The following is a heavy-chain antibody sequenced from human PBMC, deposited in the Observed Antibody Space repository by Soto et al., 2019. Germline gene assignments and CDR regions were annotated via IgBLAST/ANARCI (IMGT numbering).Heavy chain of an antibody. CDR1: GGTFSSYA. CDR2: IIPIFGTA. CDR3: ASRGYSGYEFDY. D-gene: IGHD5-12*01. Sequence: ASVKVSCKASGGTFSSYAISWVRQAPGQGLEWMGGIIPIFGTANYAQKFQGRVTITADESTSTAYMELSSLRSEDTAVYYCASRGYSGYEFDYWGQGTLVTVSS. J-gene: IGHJ4*02. V-gene: IGHV1-69*13.